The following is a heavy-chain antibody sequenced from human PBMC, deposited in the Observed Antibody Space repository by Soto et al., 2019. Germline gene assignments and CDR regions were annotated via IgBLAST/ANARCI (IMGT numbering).Heavy chain of an antibody. CDR2: INPSGCST. Sequence: QVQLVQSGAEVKKPGASVKVSCKASGYTFTSYYMPWVRQAPGQGLEWMGIINPSGCSTSYSQKFQGRVTMTRDTSTSTVYMELSSLRSEDTAVYYCASGSSSWSFDYWGQGTLVTVSS. D-gene: IGHD6-13*01. V-gene: IGHV1-46*01. J-gene: IGHJ4*02. CDR3: ASGSSSWSFDY. CDR1: GYTFTSYY.